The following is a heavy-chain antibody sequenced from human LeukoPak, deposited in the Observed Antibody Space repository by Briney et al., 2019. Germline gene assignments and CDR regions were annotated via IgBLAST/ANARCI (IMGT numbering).Heavy chain of an antibody. CDR1: GITSSDNF. CDR3: AGAEAAPDQDPPFDY. Sequence: GGSLRLSCAASGITSSDNFMSWIRQAPGRGLEWISYFSKSDGTTYYAGTVKGRFTISRDSAKKSVYLYMNSLRAEDTAVYYCAGAEAAPDQDPPFDYWGQGTLVTVSS. J-gene: IGHJ4*02. CDR2: FSKSDGTT. V-gene: IGHV3-11*01. D-gene: IGHD6-25*01.